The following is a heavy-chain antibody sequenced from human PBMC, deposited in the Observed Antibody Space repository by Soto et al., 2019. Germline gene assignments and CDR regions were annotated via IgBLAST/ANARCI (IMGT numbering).Heavy chain of an antibody. CDR3: ARPTYYYDSSGYYPY. V-gene: IGHV3-30-3*01. D-gene: IGHD3-22*01. CDR2: IPYDGSNK. Sequence: WVAVIPYDGSNKYYADSVKGRFTISRDNSKNTLYLQMNSLRAEDTAVYYCARPTYYYDSSGYYPYWGQGTLVTVSS. J-gene: IGHJ4*02.